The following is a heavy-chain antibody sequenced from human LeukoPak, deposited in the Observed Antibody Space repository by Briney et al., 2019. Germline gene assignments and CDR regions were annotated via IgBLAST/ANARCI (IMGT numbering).Heavy chain of an antibody. CDR2: IYYSGST. J-gene: IGHJ4*02. D-gene: IGHD3-3*01. CDR1: GGSISSYY. Sequence: SETLSLTCTVSGGSISSYYWSWIRQPPGKGLEWIGYIYYSGSTNYNPSLKSRVTISVDTSKNQFSLKLSSVTAADTAVYYCARFHRGRIYDFWSAPLRYFDYWGQGTLVTVSS. CDR3: ARFHRGRIYDFWSAPLRYFDY. V-gene: IGHV4-59*12.